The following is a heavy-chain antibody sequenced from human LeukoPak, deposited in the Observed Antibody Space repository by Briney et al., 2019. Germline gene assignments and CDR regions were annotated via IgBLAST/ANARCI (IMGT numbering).Heavy chain of an antibody. CDR1: GFTFSSYS. V-gene: IGHV3-21*01. J-gene: IGHJ6*03. Sequence: KAGGSLRLSCAASGFTFSSYSMNWVRQAPGKGLEWVSSISSSSSYIYYADSVKGRFTISRDNAKNSLYLQMNSLRAEDTAVYYCARSGYSYGRPYYYYYMDVWGKGTTVTVSS. D-gene: IGHD5-18*01. CDR3: ARSGYSYGRPYYYYYMDV. CDR2: ISSSSSYI.